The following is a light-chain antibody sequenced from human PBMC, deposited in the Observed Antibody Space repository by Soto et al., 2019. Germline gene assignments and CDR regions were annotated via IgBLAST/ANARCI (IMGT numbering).Light chain of an antibody. CDR3: QQDNSFPLS. V-gene: IGKV1-12*01. CDR1: KDIGYW. CDR2: AAL. Sequence: DIQMTQSPLSVSASVGDTVIITCRASKDIGYWLAWYQQIPGKAPKLLIYAALSLQSGVSSRFSGSGSGTNFTLTINSLQPEDVAFYYCQQDNSFPLSFGQGTRLEIK. J-gene: IGKJ5*01.